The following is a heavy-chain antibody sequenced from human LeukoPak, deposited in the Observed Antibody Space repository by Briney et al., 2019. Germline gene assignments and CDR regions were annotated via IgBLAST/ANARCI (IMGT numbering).Heavy chain of an antibody. CDR3: ARDRYYSDTSGYYYFDY. CDR1: GFTFSSHW. J-gene: IGHJ4*02. CDR2: IKEDGSEK. V-gene: IGHV3-7*04. D-gene: IGHD3-22*01. Sequence: PGGSLRLSCAVSGFTFSSHWMSWVRQAPGKRLEWVANIKEDGSEKYYVDSVKGRFTVSRDNAKNSLYLQMNSLTAEDTAMCYCARDRYYSDTSGYYYFDYWGQGTLVTVSS.